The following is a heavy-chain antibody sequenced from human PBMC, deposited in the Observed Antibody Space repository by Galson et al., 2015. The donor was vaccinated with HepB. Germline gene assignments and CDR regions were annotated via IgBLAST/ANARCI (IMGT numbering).Heavy chain of an antibody. CDR1: GYTFSTYG. CDR3: ARAGAAVTTHCDY. V-gene: IGHV1-18*01. CDR2: ISADNGHT. J-gene: IGHJ4*02. D-gene: IGHD6-25*01. Sequence: SVKVSCKASGYTFSTYGISWVRQAPGQGLEWMGWISADNGHTNYAQKLQGRVTMTTDTSTSTAYMELTSLRSDDTAVYYCARAGAAVTTHCDYWGQGTLVTVSS.